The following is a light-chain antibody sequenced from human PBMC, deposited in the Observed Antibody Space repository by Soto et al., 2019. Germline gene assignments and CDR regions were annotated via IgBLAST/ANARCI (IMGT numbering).Light chain of an antibody. CDR3: CSYVDTDTWV. J-gene: IGLJ3*02. Sequence: QSVLTQPRSVSGSPGQSVTISCTGTNSDVGGYNYVSWYQQYPGNAPKLMISGVSERPSGVPDRFSGSKSGNTASLTISGLQAEDEADYYCCSYVDTDTWVFGGGTKLTVL. CDR2: GVS. V-gene: IGLV2-11*01. CDR1: NSDVGGYNY.